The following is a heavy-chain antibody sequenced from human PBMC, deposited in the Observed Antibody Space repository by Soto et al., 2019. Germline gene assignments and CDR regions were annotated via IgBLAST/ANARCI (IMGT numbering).Heavy chain of an antibody. V-gene: IGHV3-74*01. D-gene: IGHD2-2*01. J-gene: IGHJ6*02. CDR3: ATDGSYAQHV. CDR1: GFTFSNTW. CDR2: INSDGTTT. Sequence: GGSLRLSCAASGFTFSNTWMHWVRQAPGKGLVWVSHINSDGTTTTYADSVKGRFTISRDNTKNTVHLQMNSLRAEDTAVYYCATDGSYAQHVWGQGTTVTVSS.